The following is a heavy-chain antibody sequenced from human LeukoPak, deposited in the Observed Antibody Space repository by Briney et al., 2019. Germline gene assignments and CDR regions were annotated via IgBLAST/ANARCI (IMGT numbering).Heavy chain of an antibody. CDR1: GGSISSYY. D-gene: IGHD3-22*01. CDR2: IYYSGST. Sequence: SETLSLTCTVSGGSISSYYWSWIRQPPGKGLEWIGYIYYSGSTNYNPSLKSRVTISVDTSKNQFSLKLSSVTAADTAVYYCARAPYYYGSSGYYYNVWGKATTVTVSS. J-gene: IGHJ6*04. CDR3: ARAPYYYGSSGYYYNV. V-gene: IGHV4-59*08.